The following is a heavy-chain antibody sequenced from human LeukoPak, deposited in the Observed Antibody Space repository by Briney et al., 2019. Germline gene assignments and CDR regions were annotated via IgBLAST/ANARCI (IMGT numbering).Heavy chain of an antibody. V-gene: IGHV5-51*01. J-gene: IGHJ4*02. D-gene: IGHD1-26*01. CDR2: IYPGDSDT. CDR3: ARGSGSYHTAYMN. CDR1: GYSFTSYW. Sequence: GESLKISCKGSGYSFTSYWIGWVRQMPGKGLEWMGIIYPGDSDTRYSPSSQGQVTISADKSLSTAYLQWSGLKASDTAMYYCARGSGSYHTAYMNWGQGSPVTVSS.